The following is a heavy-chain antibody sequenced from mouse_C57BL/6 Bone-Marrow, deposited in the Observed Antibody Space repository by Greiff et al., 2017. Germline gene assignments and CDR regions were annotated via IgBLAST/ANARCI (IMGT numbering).Heavy chain of an antibody. Sequence: QVQLQQPGAELVKPGASVKMSCKASGYTFTSYWITWVKQRPGQGLEWIGDIYPTSGRTNYNEKFKSKAILTVDNSSNTAYMQLSSLPSEDSAVFYCARSGPLGRSFDYWGQGTTLTVSS. CDR3: ARSGPLGRSFDY. J-gene: IGHJ2*01. D-gene: IGHD4-1*01. CDR2: IYPTSGRT. CDR1: GYTFTSYW. V-gene: IGHV1-55*01.